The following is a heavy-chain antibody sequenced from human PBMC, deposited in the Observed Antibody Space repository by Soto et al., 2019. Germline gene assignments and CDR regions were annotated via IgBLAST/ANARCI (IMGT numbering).Heavy chain of an antibody. D-gene: IGHD2-2*01. CDR1: GGSISSIDYF. CDR3: ARVMAAMQNWLDP. CDR2: IYHTGTT. J-gene: IGHJ5*02. Sequence: SETLSLTCSVSGGSISSIDYFWSWIRQPPGKGLEWIGFIYHTGTTYYNPSLRSRATISIDTSKSQFSMKLNSVTAADTAVYYCARVMAAMQNWLDPWGQGTLVTVSS. V-gene: IGHV4-30-4*01.